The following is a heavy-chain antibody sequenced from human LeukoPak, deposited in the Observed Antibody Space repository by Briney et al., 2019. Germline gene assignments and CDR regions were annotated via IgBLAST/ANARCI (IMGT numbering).Heavy chain of an antibody. CDR3: GKKTGRYYYDSRGSDTPDF. Sequence: GGSLRLSCAASGFTFSSYGMHWVRQAPGKGLEWVAFIRYDGSNKYYADSVKGRFTISRDNSKNTLYLQMNSLRAEDTAVYYCGKKTGRYYYDSRGSDTPDFWGQGTLVTVFS. CDR1: GFTFSSYG. J-gene: IGHJ4*03. D-gene: IGHD3-22*01. CDR2: IRYDGSNK. V-gene: IGHV3-30*02.